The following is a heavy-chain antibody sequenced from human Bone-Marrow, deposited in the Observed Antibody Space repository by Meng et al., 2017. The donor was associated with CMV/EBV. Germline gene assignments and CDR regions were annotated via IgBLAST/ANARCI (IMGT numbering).Heavy chain of an antibody. D-gene: IGHD3-22*01. V-gene: IGHV3-23*01. CDR1: GVTFSSYA. CDR3: AGRYYYDSSGYYWLDY. CDR2: ISGSGGST. Sequence: SGVTFSSYAMSWVRQAPGKGLEWVSAISGSGGSTYYADSVKGRFTISRDNSKNTLYLQMNSLRAEDTAVYYCAGRYYYDSSGYYWLDYWGQGTPVTVSS. J-gene: IGHJ4*02.